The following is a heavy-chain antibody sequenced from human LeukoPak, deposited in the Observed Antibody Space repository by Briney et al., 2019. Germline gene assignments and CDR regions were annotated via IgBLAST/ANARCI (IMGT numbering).Heavy chain of an antibody. Sequence: GGPLRLSCAASGFTFSNAWMSWVRQAPGKGLEWVGRIKSKTDGGTTDYAAPVKGRFTISRDDSKNTLYLQMNSLKTEDTAVYYCTGRDYVWGSYRYELDYWSQGTLVTVS. CDR3: TGRDYVWGSYRYELDY. CDR2: IKSKTDGGTT. CDR1: GFTFSNAW. D-gene: IGHD3-16*02. V-gene: IGHV3-15*01. J-gene: IGHJ4*02.